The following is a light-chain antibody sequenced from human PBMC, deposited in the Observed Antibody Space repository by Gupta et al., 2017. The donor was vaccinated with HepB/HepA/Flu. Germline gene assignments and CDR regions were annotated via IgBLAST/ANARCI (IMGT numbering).Light chain of an antibody. Sequence: SYVLTQPPSVSVAPGKTASITCGGNNIGRKRVHWYQQKPGQAPVLVVNDDTDRPSGIPERFSGSNSVNTATLTISRVEAGDEADFYCQVWDSVSDHLVFGGGTKLTVL. CDR2: DDT. CDR3: QVWDSVSDHLV. CDR1: NIGRKR. J-gene: IGLJ2*01. V-gene: IGLV3-21*03.